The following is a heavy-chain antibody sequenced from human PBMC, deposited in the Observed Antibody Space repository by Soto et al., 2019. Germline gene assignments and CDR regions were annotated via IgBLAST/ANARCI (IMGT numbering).Heavy chain of an antibody. CDR3: ARVQFYYDSSGYYAVMYGMDV. Sequence: ASVKVSCKASGDTFTSYDINWVRQATGQGLEWMGWMNPNSGNTGYAQKFQGRVTMTRNTSISTAYMELSSLRSEDTAVYYCARVQFYYDSSGYYAVMYGMDVWGQGTTVTVSS. CDR2: MNPNSGNT. V-gene: IGHV1-8*01. D-gene: IGHD3-22*01. CDR1: GDTFTSYD. J-gene: IGHJ6*02.